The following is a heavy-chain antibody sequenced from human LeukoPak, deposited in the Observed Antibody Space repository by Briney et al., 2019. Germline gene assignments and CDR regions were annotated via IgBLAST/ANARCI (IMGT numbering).Heavy chain of an antibody. Sequence: GGSLRLSCAASGFTFDDYTMHWVRQAPGKGVEWVSLISWDGGSTYYADSVKGRFTISRDNSKNSLYLQMNSLRTEDTALYYCAKAPGSSLGIDYWGQGTLVTVSS. V-gene: IGHV3-43*01. D-gene: IGHD6-6*01. J-gene: IGHJ4*02. CDR3: AKAPGSSLGIDY. CDR2: ISWDGGST. CDR1: GFTFDDYT.